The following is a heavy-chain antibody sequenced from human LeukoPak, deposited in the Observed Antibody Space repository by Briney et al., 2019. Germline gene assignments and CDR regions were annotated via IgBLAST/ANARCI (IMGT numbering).Heavy chain of an antibody. V-gene: IGHV1-18*01. CDR3: ARFSFYGSGSLSARNWFDP. J-gene: IGHJ5*02. CDR1: GYTFTSYG. Sequence: GASVKVSCKASGYTFTSYGISWVRQAPGQGLEWMGWISAYNGNTNYAQKLQGRVTMTTDTSTGTAYMELRSLRSDDTAVYYCARFSFYGSGSLSARNWFDPWGQGTLVTVSS. CDR2: ISAYNGNT. D-gene: IGHD3-10*01.